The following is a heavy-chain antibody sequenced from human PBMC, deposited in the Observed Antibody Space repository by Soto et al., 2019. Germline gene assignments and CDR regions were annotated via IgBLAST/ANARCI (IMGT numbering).Heavy chain of an antibody. V-gene: IGHV4-31*03. CDR3: ARVARGRVVGATPPCFDY. CDR1: GGSISSGIYY. J-gene: IGHJ4*02. CDR2: IYYSGST. Sequence: QVQLQESGPGLVKPSQTLSLTCTVYGGSISSGIYYWSWIRQDPGTGLEWIGHIYYSGSTYYNPSLKSRLSISVDTSKNQFSLKLTSVTAADTAVYYCARVARGRVVGATPPCFDYWGQGTLVTVSS. D-gene: IGHD1-26*01.